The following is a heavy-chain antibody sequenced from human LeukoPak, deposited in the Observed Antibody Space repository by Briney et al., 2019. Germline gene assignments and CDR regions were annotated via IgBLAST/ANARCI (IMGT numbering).Heavy chain of an antibody. J-gene: IGHJ4*02. CDR3: ARGSTFGGVISDF. D-gene: IGHD3-16*02. CDR2: ISDSGTTI. V-gene: IGHV3-48*03. Sequence: LSLTCTVSGGSISSSSYYWGWVRQAPGRELEWISYISYISDSGTTIYYADSVKGRFTISRDNANNSLHLQMNSLRVEDTGIYFCARGSTFGGVISDFWGQGTLVTVSS. CDR1: GGSISSSSYY.